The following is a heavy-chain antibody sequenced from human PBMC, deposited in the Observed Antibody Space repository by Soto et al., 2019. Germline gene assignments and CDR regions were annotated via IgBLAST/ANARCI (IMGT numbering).Heavy chain of an antibody. J-gene: IGHJ4*02. CDR2: IIPIFGTA. CDR1: GGTFSRHA. CDR3: ARGWGYDSNDYYYAY. D-gene: IGHD3-22*01. Sequence: QVQLVQSGAEVRKPGSSVKVSCKASGGTFSRHAISWVRQAPGQGLEWMGGIIPIFGTANHAQKFQGRFTSIADESTSTVYMELSSLRSEDTAMYYCARGWGYDSNDYYYAYWGQGTLVIVSS. V-gene: IGHV1-69*01.